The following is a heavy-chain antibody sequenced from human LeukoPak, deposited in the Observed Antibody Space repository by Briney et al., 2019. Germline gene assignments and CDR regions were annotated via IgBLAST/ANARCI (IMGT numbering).Heavy chain of an antibody. D-gene: IGHD3-3*01. Sequence: SETLSLTCAVYGGSFSGYFWSWIRQPPGKGVEWRGEINHSGSTNYNPSLKSQVTISVDTSKNQFSLKLSSVTAADTAVYYCASGRYYDFWSGYGSDWFDPWGQGTLVTVSS. CDR2: INHSGST. J-gene: IGHJ5*02. CDR1: GGSFSGYF. CDR3: ASGRYYDFWSGYGSDWFDP. V-gene: IGHV4-34*01.